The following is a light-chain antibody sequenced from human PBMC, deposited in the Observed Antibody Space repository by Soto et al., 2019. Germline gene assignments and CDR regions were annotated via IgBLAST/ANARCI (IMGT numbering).Light chain of an antibody. J-gene: IGKJ5*01. V-gene: IGKV3-15*01. CDR3: QQYSDWPLT. Sequence: EIVMTQSPATLSVSAGERATLSCRASQSVNINLAWYQQKPGQAPRLLIYGASTRATGIPARFSGSGSGTEFTLTISSLQAEDFAVYYCQQYSDWPLTFGQGTRLEIK. CDR1: QSVNIN. CDR2: GAS.